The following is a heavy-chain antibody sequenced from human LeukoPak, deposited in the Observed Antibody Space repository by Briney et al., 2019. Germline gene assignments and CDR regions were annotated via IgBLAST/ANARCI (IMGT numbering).Heavy chain of an antibody. CDR1: GFTVSSNY. V-gene: IGHV3-66*01. CDR3: ARSPRNIVVVHYFDY. Sequence: GGSLRLSCAASGFTVSSNYMSWVRQAPGKGLEWVSVIYSGGSTYYADSVKGRFTISRDNSKNTLYLQMNSLRAEDTAVYYCARSPRNIVVVHYFDYWGEETLVTVPA. J-gene: IGHJ4*02. D-gene: IGHD2-2*01. CDR2: IYSGGST.